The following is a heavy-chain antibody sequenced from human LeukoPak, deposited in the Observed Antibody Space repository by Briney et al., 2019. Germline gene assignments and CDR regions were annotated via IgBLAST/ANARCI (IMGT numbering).Heavy chain of an antibody. CDR2: IKTDGSEK. D-gene: IGHD3-22*01. Sequence: GGSLRLSWEGSGFTFSNYWMGWVRQAPGKGLQWVANIKTDGSEKYYVDSVKGRFTISRDNAKNSLYLQMNSLRAEDTAVYYCATYSSLNRREFQYWGQGTLLTVSS. V-gene: IGHV3-7*01. CDR1: GFTFSNYW. CDR3: ATYSSLNRREFQY. J-gene: IGHJ1*01.